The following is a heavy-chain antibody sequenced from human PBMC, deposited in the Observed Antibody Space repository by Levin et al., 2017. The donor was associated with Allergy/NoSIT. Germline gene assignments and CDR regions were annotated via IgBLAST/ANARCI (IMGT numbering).Heavy chain of an antibody. CDR2: IYYSGST. V-gene: IGHV4-59*01. J-gene: IGHJ4*02. CDR3: ARERYSSSSRGTFDY. CDR1: GGSISNYY. D-gene: IGHD6-6*01. Sequence: SETLSLTCTVSGGSISNYYWSWIRQPPGKVLEWIGYIYYSGSTNYNPSLKSRVTISVDTSKNQFSLKLSSVTAADTAVYYCARERYSSSSRGTFDYWGQGTLVTVSS.